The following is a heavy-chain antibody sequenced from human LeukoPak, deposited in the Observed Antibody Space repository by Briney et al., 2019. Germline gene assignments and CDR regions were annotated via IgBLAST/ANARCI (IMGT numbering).Heavy chain of an antibody. CDR2: TSSSGGDT. CDR3: AKDAAGSSSWSWYFDL. Sequence: GGSPRLSCAASGFTFNRYAMTWVRQAPGKGLEWVSATSSSGGDTYYADSVKGRFTISRDNSKNTLYLQMNSLRAEDTAVYSCAKDAAGSSSWSWYFDLWGRGTLVTVSS. D-gene: IGHD6-13*01. CDR1: GFTFNRYA. J-gene: IGHJ2*01. V-gene: IGHV3-23*01.